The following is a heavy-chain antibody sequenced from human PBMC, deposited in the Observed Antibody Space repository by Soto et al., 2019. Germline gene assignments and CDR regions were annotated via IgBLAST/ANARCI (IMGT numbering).Heavy chain of an antibody. CDR3: AREVRGAYYFDY. CDR2: IWYDGSNK. D-gene: IGHD3-10*01. CDR1: GFTFSSYG. Sequence: QVQLVESGGGVVQPGRSLRLSCAASGFTFSSYGMHWVRQAPGKGLEWVAVIWYDGSNKYYADSVKGRFTISRDNSKNTLYLQMNSLRAEDTAVYYGAREVRGAYYFDYWGQGTLVTVSS. V-gene: IGHV3-33*01. J-gene: IGHJ4*02.